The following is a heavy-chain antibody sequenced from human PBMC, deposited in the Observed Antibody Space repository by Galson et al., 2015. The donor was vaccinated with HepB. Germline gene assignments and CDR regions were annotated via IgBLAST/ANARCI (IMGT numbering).Heavy chain of an antibody. V-gene: IGHV3-21*01. CDR2: ISSSSSYI. Sequence: SLRLSCAASGFTFSSYSMNWVRQAPGKGLEWVSSISSSSSYIYYADSVKGRFTISRDNAKNSLYLQMNSLRAEDTAVYYCARGLGDFYYYYGMDVWGQGTTVTVSS. D-gene: IGHD3-3*01. CDR3: ARGLGDFYYYYGMDV. J-gene: IGHJ6*02. CDR1: GFTFSSYS.